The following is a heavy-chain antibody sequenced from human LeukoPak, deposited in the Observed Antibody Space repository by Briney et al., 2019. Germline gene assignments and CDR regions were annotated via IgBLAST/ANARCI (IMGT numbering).Heavy chain of an antibody. J-gene: IGHJ4*02. D-gene: IGHD1-26*01. CDR2: IGAGGVNT. Sequence: GGSLRLSCAASGFTFSSYSMNWVRQAPGKGLEWVSTIGAGGVNTFYADSVKGRFTISRDDSQNTLYLQLNSLRAEDTAVYYCARGKSGIYTRPFDDWGQGTLVTVSS. V-gene: IGHV3-23*01. CDR1: GFTFSSYS. CDR3: ARGKSGIYTRPFDD.